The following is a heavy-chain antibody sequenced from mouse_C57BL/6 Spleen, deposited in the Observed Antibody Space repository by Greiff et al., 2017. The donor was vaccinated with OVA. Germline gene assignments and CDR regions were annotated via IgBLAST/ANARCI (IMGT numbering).Heavy chain of an antibody. CDR2: IDPSDSYT. Sequence: GQLHQPGAELVIPGASVKLSCKGSGYTLSRYWMAWVKQRPGQGLEWIGEIDPSDSYTNYNQKFKGKSTLTVDKSSSTAYMQLSSLTSEDSAVYYCARSLNWEGDYWGQGTTLTVSS. V-gene: IGHV1-69*01. D-gene: IGHD4-1*01. J-gene: IGHJ2*01. CDR1: GYTLSRYW. CDR3: ARSLNWEGDY.